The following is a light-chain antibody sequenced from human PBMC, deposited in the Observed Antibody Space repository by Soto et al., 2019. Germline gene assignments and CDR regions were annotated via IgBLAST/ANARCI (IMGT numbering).Light chain of an antibody. CDR3: ATWDDSLDGWV. V-gene: IGLV1-44*01. CDR1: SSNIGNNA. Sequence: QLVLTQPPSASGSPGQRVIISCSGSSSNIGNNAVNWYQHLPGTSPKLLIYRNSQRPSGVPDRLSGSKSGTSASLAISGLQSEDETDYYCATWDDSLDGWVFGGGTKLTVL. J-gene: IGLJ3*02. CDR2: RNS.